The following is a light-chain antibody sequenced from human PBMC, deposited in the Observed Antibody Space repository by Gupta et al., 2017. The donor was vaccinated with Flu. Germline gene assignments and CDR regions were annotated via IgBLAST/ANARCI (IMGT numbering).Light chain of an antibody. V-gene: IGLV2-14*01. CDR3: SSYTNISHVV. J-gene: IGLJ2*01. Sequence: TISDVGSDNYFTWYQQQAGKPTHLVIIEVNNRLSKVSNRFYCANTGNTASLTISGLKAEDDSDYYCSSYTNISHVVFGGGTKLTVL. CDR2: EVN. CDR1: ISDVGSDNY.